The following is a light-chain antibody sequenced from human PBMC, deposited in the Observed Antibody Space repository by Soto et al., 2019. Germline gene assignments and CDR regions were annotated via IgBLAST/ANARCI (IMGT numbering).Light chain of an antibody. J-gene: IGKJ1*01. CDR3: LQDYNYS. V-gene: IGKV1-6*01. CDR1: QSISSY. Sequence: IQMTQSPSSLSASVGDRFTIICRASQSISSYLNWYQQKPGKAPKLLIYAASSLQSGVSSRFSGSGSGTDFTLTISSLQPEDFATYYCLQDYNYSFGQGTKVDI. CDR2: AAS.